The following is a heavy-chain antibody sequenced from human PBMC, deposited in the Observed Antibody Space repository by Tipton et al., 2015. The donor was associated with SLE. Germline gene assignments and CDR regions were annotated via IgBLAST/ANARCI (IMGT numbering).Heavy chain of an antibody. V-gene: IGHV4-38-2*02. CDR3: ASLDFWSGYRGFQH. CDR1: GYSISSGYY. CDR2: IHYSGGT. D-gene: IGHD3-3*01. J-gene: IGHJ1*01. Sequence: LRLSCTVSGYSISSGYYWGWIRQPPGKGLEWIGSIHYSGGTYYNPSLKSRGTISVDTSKNQFSLKLTSVTAADTAVYYCASLDFWSGYRGFQHWGQGTLVTVSS.